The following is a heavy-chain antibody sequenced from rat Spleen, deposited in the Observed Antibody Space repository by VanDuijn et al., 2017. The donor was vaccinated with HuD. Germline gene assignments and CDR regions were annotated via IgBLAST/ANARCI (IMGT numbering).Heavy chain of an antibody. CDR1: GFTFSDYA. CDR3: TTGYGGYPFDY. J-gene: IGHJ2*01. Sequence: EVQLVESDGGLVQPGRSLKLSCAASGFTFSDYAVAWVRQAPKKGLEWVASISTGGDDTYNRDSVKGLFTISRDDAKNTQYLQMDSLRSEDTATYYCTTGYGGYPFDYWGQGVMVTVSS. CDR2: ISTGGDDT. V-gene: IGHV5S13*01. D-gene: IGHD1-11*01.